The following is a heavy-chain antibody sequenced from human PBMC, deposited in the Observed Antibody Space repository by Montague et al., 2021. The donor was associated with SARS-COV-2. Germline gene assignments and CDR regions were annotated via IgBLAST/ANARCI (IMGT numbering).Heavy chain of an antibody. CDR1: NASFDNYY. V-gene: IGHV4-59*01. CDR3: ARRIATYYWYFDL. D-gene: IGHD2-21*01. J-gene: IGHJ2*01. CDR2: IHYSGRT. Sequence: SETLSLTCTVSNASFDNYYWSWVRQSPGKGLEYIGYIHYSGRTNYNPSLRSRVTISIDTSKNQFSLKLMSVTAAETAIYLCARRIATYYWYFDLWGRGTLVTVSS.